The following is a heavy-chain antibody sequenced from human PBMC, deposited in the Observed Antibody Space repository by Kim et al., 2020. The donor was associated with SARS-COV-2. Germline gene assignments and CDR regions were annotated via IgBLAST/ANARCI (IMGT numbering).Heavy chain of an antibody. V-gene: IGHV2-70*11. CDR3: ARMHAGLVAFDI. CDR2: LDWDDDK. CDR1: GFSLSTSGMC. J-gene: IGHJ3*02. Sequence: SGPTLVNPTQTLTLTCTFSGFSLSTSGMCVSWIRQPPGKALEWLARLDWDDDKYYSTSLKTRLTISKDTSKNQVVLTMTNMDPVDTATYYCARMHAGLVAFDIWGQGTMVTASS. D-gene: IGHD3-16*01.